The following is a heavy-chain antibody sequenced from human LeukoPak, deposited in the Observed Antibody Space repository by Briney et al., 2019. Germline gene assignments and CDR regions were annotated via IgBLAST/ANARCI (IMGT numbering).Heavy chain of an antibody. V-gene: IGHV3-23*01. D-gene: IGHD2-21*02. Sequence: GGSLRLSCAASGFTVSSNYMSWVRQAPGKGLEWVSAISGSGGSTYYADSVKGRFTISRDNSKNTLYLQMNSLRAEDTAVYYCAKDPPPIVVVTAGGDRNFFDYWGQGTLVTVSS. CDR3: AKDPPPIVVVTAGGDRNFFDY. J-gene: IGHJ4*02. CDR2: ISGSGGST. CDR1: GFTVSSNY.